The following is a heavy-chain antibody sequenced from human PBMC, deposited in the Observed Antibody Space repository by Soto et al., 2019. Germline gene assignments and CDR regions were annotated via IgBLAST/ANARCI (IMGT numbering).Heavy chain of an antibody. CDR2: IYNSGRY. CDR1: GGFI. V-gene: IGHV4-59*01. Sequence: SETLSLTCTVSGGFIWGWIRQSPDKGLEWIGYIYNSGRYNYNPSLESRLTISIDTSKNQFPLRLASVTAADTAVYYCARTLPNRQLFDSWSQGTLVTVSS. J-gene: IGHJ4*02. D-gene: IGHD1-1*01. CDR3: ARTLPNRQLFDS.